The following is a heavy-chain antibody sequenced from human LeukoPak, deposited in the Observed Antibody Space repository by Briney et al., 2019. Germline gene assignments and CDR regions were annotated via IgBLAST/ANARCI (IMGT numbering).Heavy chain of an antibody. CDR1: GGSFSGYY. D-gene: IGHD4-17*01. Sequence: SETLSLTCAVYGGSFSGYYWSWIRQPPGKGLEWIGEINHSGSTNYNPSLKSRVTISVDTSKNQFSLKLSSVTAADTAVYYCAMGDDYAFDYWGQGTLVTVSS. CDR2: INHSGST. V-gene: IGHV4-34*01. J-gene: IGHJ4*02. CDR3: AMGDDYAFDY.